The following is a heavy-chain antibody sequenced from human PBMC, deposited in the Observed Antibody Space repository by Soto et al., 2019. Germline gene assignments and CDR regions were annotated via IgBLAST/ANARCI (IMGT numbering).Heavy chain of an antibody. CDR2: ISGSGVST. Sequence: GGSLRLSCAASGFTFSSYAMTWVRLAPGKGLEWVSGISGSGVSTYYADSVKGRFTISRDNSENTLYLQMNSLRAEDTALYYCVKGSRADRYSHSDYCGQGTLVTVSS. CDR3: VKGSRADRYSHSDY. D-gene: IGHD2-21*02. V-gene: IGHV3-23*01. CDR1: GFTFSSYA. J-gene: IGHJ4*02.